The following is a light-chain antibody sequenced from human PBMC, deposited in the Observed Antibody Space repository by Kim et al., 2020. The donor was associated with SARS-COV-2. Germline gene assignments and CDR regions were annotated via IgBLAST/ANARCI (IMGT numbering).Light chain of an antibody. CDR2: DAS. Sequence: EVVLTQSPGTLSLSPGERTTLSCRASQTVTSSYLVWYQQTPGQPPRLLIYDASSRATGIPDRFSGSGSGTDFTLTINGLEPEDSAVYYCQQYYNSPVTFGGGTKVDIK. V-gene: IGKV3-20*01. J-gene: IGKJ4*01. CDR3: QQYYNSPVT. CDR1: QTVTSSY.